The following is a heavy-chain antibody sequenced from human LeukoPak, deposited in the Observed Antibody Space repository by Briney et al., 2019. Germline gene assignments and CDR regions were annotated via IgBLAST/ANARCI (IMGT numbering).Heavy chain of an antibody. V-gene: IGHV4-39*07. J-gene: IGHJ4*02. D-gene: IGHD3-22*01. CDR3: ARAPSSGFLHAYFDY. CDR1: GGSISSSSYY. CDR2: IYYSGST. Sequence: SETLSLTCTVSGGSISSSSYYWGWIHQPPGKGLEWIGSIYYSGSTYYNPSLKSRVTISVDKSKNQFSLKLSSVTAADTAVYYCARAPSSGFLHAYFDYWGQGTLVTVSS.